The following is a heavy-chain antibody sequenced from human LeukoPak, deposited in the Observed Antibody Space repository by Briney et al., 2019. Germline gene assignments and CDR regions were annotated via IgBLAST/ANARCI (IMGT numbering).Heavy chain of an antibody. CDR2: ISYSGST. V-gene: IGHV4-39*07. CDR3: AGLGVMVLVYQFEY. D-gene: IGHD2-8*01. CDR1: GGSITSSKYF. J-gene: IGHJ4*02. Sequence: SETLSLTCAVSGGSITSSKYFWGWIRQPPGKELELIGIISYSGSTDYNPSLKSQVTISTDTSKNQFSLKLTSVTAADTAVYYCAGLGVMVLVYQFEYWGRGTPVTVSS.